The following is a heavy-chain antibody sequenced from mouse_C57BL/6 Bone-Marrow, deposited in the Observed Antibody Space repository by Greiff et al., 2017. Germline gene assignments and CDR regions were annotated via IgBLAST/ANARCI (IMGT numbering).Heavy chain of an antibody. V-gene: IGHV1-59*01. Sequence: VQLQQPGAELVRPGTSVKLSCKASGYTFTSYWMHWVKQRPGQGLEWIGVIDPSDSYTNYNQKFKVKATLTVDTSSSTAYMQLSSLTSEDSAFYYCTRSYEYTFYAMDYWGQGTSVTVSS. CDR2: IDPSDSYT. J-gene: IGHJ4*01. CDR3: TRSYEYTFYAMDY. D-gene: IGHD2-4*01. CDR1: GYTFTSYW.